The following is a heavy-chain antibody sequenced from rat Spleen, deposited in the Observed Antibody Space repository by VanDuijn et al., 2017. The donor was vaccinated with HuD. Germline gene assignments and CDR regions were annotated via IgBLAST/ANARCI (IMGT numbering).Heavy chain of an antibody. D-gene: IGHD5-1*01. J-gene: IGHJ2*01. V-gene: IGHV5-25*01. Sequence: EVQLVESGGGLVQPGRSMKLSCAASGFTFSHYDMAWVRQAPKKGLEWVASISPSGGSTYYRDSVKGRFTVSRDNAKSTLYLQMDSLRSEDTATYYCARLTGRADYFDYWGQGVMVTVSS. CDR2: ISPSGGST. CDR3: ARLTGRADYFDY. CDR1: GFTFSHYD.